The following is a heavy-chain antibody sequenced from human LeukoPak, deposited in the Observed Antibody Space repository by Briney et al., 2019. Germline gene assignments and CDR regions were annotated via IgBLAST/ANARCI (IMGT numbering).Heavy chain of an antibody. D-gene: IGHD3-10*01. CDR3: AREPPLVGVIMFGTDY. J-gene: IGHJ4*02. V-gene: IGHV3-7*01. CDR1: GFTFSSYW. Sequence: GGSLRLSCAASGFTFSSYWMSWVRQAPGKGLEWVANIKQDGSEKYYVDSVKGRFTISRDNAKNSLYLQMNSLRAEDTAVYYCAREPPLVGVIMFGTDYWGQGTLVTVSS. CDR2: IKQDGSEK.